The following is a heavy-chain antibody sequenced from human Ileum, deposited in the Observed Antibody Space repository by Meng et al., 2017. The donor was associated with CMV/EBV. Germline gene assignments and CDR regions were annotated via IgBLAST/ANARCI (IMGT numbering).Heavy chain of an antibody. D-gene: IGHD3-22*01. Sequence: SETLSLTCTVSGGSISSGTYYWGWIRQPPGKGLEWIGSLYYSGSTYYHPSLKSRVTISVDTSRNRFSLKLSSVIAADTAVYYCARQVNGPQVLDVRDYWGQGMLVTVSS. J-gene: IGHJ4*02. CDR3: ARQVNGPQVLDVRDY. CDR1: GGSISSGTYY. V-gene: IGHV4-39*01. CDR2: LYYSGST.